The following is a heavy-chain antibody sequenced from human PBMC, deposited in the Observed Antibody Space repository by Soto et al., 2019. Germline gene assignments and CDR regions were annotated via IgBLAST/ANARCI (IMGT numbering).Heavy chain of an antibody. CDR2: LDPEDGET. Sequence: ASVKVSCKVSGYTLTELSMHWVRQAPGKGLEWMGGLDPEDGETIYAQKFQGRVTMTEDTSTDTAYMELSSLRSEDTAVYYCATENWNYGGDAFDIWGQGTMVTVSS. CDR1: GYTLTELS. V-gene: IGHV1-24*01. J-gene: IGHJ3*02. D-gene: IGHD1-7*01. CDR3: ATENWNYGGDAFDI.